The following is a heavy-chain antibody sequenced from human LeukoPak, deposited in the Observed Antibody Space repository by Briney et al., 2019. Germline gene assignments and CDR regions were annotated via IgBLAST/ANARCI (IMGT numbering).Heavy chain of an antibody. CDR3: AREGSMVANFDY. V-gene: IGHV3-30-3*01. J-gene: IGHJ4*02. CDR2: ISSDGSNK. D-gene: IGHD5-12*01. CDR1: GFTFSSYT. Sequence: GGSLRLSCAASGFTFSSYTMHWVRQAPGKGLEWVTFISSDGSNKYYADSVKGRFTISRDNSKNTLYLQMNSLRAEDTAVYYCAREGSMVANFDYWGQGTLVTVSS.